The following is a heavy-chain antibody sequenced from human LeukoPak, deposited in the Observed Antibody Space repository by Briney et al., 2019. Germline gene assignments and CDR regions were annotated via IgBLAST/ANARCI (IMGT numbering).Heavy chain of an antibody. CDR1: GGTFSSYG. CDR3: ARDRVVTIFGVEDYGMDV. CDR2: IIPISGTA. Sequence: ASVKVSCKASGGTFSSYGISWVRQAPGQGLEWMGGIIPISGTANYAQKFQGRVTNTADESTSTAYMELSSLRSEDTAVYYCARDRVVTIFGVEDYGMDVRGQGATVTVSS. J-gene: IGHJ6*02. V-gene: IGHV1-69*13. D-gene: IGHD3-3*01.